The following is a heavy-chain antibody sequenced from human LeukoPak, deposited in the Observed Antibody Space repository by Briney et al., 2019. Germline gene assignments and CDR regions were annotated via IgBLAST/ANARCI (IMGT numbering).Heavy chain of an antibody. V-gene: IGHV4-39*01. CDR3: ARLPTSIFGVVTFDY. J-gene: IGHJ4*02. D-gene: IGHD3-3*01. CDR2: IYYSGST. Sequence: SETLSLTCTVSGGSIISSSYYWGWIRQPPGKGLEWIGSIYYSGSTYYNPSLKSRVTISVDTSKNQFSLKLSSVTAADTAVYYCARLPTSIFGVVTFDYWGQGTLVTVSS. CDR1: GGSIISSSYY.